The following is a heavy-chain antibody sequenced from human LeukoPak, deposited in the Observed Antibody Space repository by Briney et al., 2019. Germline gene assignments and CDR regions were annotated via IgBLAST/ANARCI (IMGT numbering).Heavy chain of an antibody. CDR1: GGSISSGGYY. CDR2: IYYSGST. J-gene: IGHJ6*02. CDR3: ARDPYDFWSGYYSHYGMDV. V-gene: IGHV4-31*03. D-gene: IGHD3-3*01. Sequence: RPSETLSLTCTVSGGSISSGGYYWSWIRQHPGKGLAWIGYIYYSGSTYYNPSLKSRVTISVDTSKNQFSLKLSSVTAADTAVYYCARDPYDFWSGYYSHYGMDVWGQGTTVTVSS.